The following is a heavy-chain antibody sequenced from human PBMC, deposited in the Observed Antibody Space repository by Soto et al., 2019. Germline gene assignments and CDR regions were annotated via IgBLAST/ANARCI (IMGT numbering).Heavy chain of an antibody. CDR1: GFTFSSYA. V-gene: IGHV3-23*01. CDR2: ISGSGGST. Sequence: EVQLLESGGGLVQPGGSLRLSCAASGFTFSSYAMSWVRQAPGKGMEWVSAISGSGGSTYYADSVKGRFTISRDNSKNTLYLQMNSLRAEDTAVYYCAKGPGYYGSGSWDYWGQGTLVTVSS. D-gene: IGHD3-10*01. CDR3: AKGPGYYGSGSWDY. J-gene: IGHJ4*02.